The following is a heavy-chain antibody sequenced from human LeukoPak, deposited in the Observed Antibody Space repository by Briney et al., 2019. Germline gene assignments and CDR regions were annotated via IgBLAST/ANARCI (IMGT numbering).Heavy chain of an antibody. CDR3: ARGSRYCSSTSCDAFDI. J-gene: IGHJ3*02. CDR2: INHSGST. V-gene: IGHV4-34*01. Sequence: SETLSLTCAVYGGSFSGYYWSWIRQPPGKGLEWIGEINHSGSTNYNPSLKSRVTISVDTSKNQFSLKLSSVTAADTAVYYCARGSRYCSSTSCDAFDIWGQGTMVTVSS. D-gene: IGHD2-2*01. CDR1: GGSFSGYY.